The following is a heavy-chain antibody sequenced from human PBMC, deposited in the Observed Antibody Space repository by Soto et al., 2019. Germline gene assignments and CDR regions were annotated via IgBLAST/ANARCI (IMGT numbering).Heavy chain of an antibody. CDR2: IYYSGST. V-gene: IGHV4-59*01. CDR1: GGSFSGYY. J-gene: IGHJ4*02. CDR3: ARVVYFAWLLDY. Sequence: SETLSLTCAVYGGSFSGYYWSWIRQPPGKGLEWIGYIYYSGSTNYNPSLKSRVTISVDTSKNQFSLKLSSVTAADTAVYYCARVVYFAWLLDYWGQGTLVTVSS. D-gene: IGHD3-9*01.